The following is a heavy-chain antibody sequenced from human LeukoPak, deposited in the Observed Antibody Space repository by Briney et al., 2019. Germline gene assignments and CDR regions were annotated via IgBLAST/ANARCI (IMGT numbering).Heavy chain of an antibody. Sequence: PGGSLRLSCAASGFTFSSYAMSWVRQAPGKGLEWVSAICGIGGSTYYADSVKGRFTLSRDNSKNTLYLQMNSLRAEDTSVYYCAKDRVARNNWFDPWGQGTLVTVSS. J-gene: IGHJ5*02. CDR2: ICGIGGST. CDR3: AKDRVARNNWFDP. V-gene: IGHV3-23*01. CDR1: GFTFSSYA.